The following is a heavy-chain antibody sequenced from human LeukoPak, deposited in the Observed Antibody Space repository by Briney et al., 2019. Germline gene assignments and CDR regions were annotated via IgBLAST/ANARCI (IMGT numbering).Heavy chain of an antibody. J-gene: IGHJ3*02. CDR3: ARRLRTTVTTRAFDI. CDR1: GYSFTSYR. V-gene: IGHV5-51*01. CDR2: IYPGDSDT. D-gene: IGHD4-11*01. Sequence: PGGSLRLSCKGSGYSFTSYRIGWVRQMPGKGLEWMGIIYPGDSDTRYSPSFQGQVTISADKSISTAYLQWSSLKASDTAMYYCARRLRTTVTTRAFDIWGQGTMVTVSS.